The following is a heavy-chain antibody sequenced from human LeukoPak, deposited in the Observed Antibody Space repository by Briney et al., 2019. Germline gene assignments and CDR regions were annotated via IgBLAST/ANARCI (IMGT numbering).Heavy chain of an antibody. D-gene: IGHD6-13*01. J-gene: IGHJ3*02. Sequence: GGSLRLSCAASGFTFDDYTMHWVRQVPGKGLEWVSRISWNSGNIGYADSVKGRFTISRDNAKNSLYLQMNSLRAEDMALYYCASLAAADPGEAFDIWGQGTMVTVSS. CDR2: ISWNSGNI. CDR3: ASLAAADPGEAFDI. V-gene: IGHV3-9*03. CDR1: GFTFDDYT.